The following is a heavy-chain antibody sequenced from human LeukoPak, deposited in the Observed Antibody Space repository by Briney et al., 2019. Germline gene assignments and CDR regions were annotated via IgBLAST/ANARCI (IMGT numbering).Heavy chain of an antibody. CDR1: GFTFSSYG. CDR2: ISYDGSNK. Sequence: GGSLRLSCAASGFTFSSYGMHWVRQAPGKGLEWVAVISYDGSNKYYADSVKGRFTISRDNSKNTLYLQMNSLRAEDTAVYYCAKGLTLAYYYYYMDVWGKGTTVTISS. D-gene: IGHD3-16*01. J-gene: IGHJ6*03. V-gene: IGHV3-30*18. CDR3: AKGLTLAYYYYYMDV.